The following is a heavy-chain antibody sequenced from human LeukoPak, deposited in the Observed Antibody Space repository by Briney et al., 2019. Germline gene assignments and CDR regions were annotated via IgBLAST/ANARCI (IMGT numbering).Heavy chain of an antibody. CDR1: GYTFTGYY. D-gene: IGHD2-2*02. CDR3: ARAKNGYCSSTSCYTDKDAFDI. J-gene: IGHJ3*02. Sequence: ASVKVSCKASGYTFTGYYMHWVRQAPGQGLEWMGWINLNSGGTNYAQKFQGRVTMTRDTSISTAYMELSRLRSDDTAVHYCARAKNGYCSSTSCYTDKDAFDIWGQGTMVTLSS. V-gene: IGHV1-2*02. CDR2: INLNSGGT.